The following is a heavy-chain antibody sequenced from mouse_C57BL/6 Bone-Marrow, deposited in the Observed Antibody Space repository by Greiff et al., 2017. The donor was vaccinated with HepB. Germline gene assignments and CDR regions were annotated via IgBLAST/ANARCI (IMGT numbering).Heavy chain of an antibody. Sequence: EVQGVESGEGLVKPGGSLKLSCAASGFTFSSYAMSWVRQTPEKRLEWVAYISSGGDYIYYADTVKGRFTISRDNARNTLYLQMSSLKSEDTAMYYCTRGDYYGSSSMDYWGQGTSVTVSS. CDR1: GFTFSSYA. CDR2: ISSGGDYI. CDR3: TRGDYYGSSSMDY. D-gene: IGHD1-1*01. J-gene: IGHJ4*01. V-gene: IGHV5-9-1*02.